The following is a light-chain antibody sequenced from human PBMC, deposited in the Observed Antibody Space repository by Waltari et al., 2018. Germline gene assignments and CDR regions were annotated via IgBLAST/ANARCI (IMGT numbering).Light chain of an antibody. CDR1: SSDDGGYNY. CDR2: DVR. V-gene: IGLV2-14*01. Sequence: QSALTQPASVSGSPGKSITISCTGTSSDDGGYNYVSWYQQHPGKSPQLMISDVRNRPPWVSNRFFGSKSGNTASLTISGLQAEDEADYYCSSYTSSSTLVVFGGGTKLTVL. J-gene: IGLJ2*01. CDR3: SSYTSSSTLVV.